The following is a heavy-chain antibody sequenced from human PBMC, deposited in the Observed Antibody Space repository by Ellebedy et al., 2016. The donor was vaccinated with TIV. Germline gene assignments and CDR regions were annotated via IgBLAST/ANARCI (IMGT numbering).Heavy chain of an antibody. J-gene: IGHJ5*02. Sequence: PGGSLRLSCAASGFTFSSYAMHWVRQAPGKGLEWVAFVWYDGIHKYYADSVKGRFTISRDNSKNTLYLQMNSLRVEDTAVYYCATDPPSSGYALESWGQGTLVTVSS. CDR2: VWYDGIHK. CDR1: GFTFSSYA. D-gene: IGHD3-22*01. CDR3: ATDPPSSGYALES. V-gene: IGHV3-33*08.